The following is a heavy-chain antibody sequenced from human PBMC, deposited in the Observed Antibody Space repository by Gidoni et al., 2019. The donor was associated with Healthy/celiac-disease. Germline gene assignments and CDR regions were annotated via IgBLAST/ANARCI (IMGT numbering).Heavy chain of an antibody. J-gene: IGHJ4*02. CDR3: ARGYDSSGYFDY. Sequence: QVQLVQSGAEVKKPGASVKVSCKASEYTFTSYDINWVRQATGQGLEWMGWMNHNSGNTGYAQKFQGRVTMTRNTSKSTAYMELSSLRSEDTAVYYCARGYDSSGYFDYWGQGTLVTVSS. CDR1: EYTFTSYD. D-gene: IGHD3-22*01. V-gene: IGHV1-8*01. CDR2: MNHNSGNT.